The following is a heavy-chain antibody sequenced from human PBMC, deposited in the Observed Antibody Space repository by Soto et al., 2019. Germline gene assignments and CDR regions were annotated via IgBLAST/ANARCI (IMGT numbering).Heavy chain of an antibody. CDR3: ARDTTERAWFDP. Sequence: ASVKVSCKASGGTFSSYAISWVRQAPGQGLEWMGGVIPIFGTANYAQKFQGRVTITADESTSTAYMELSSLRSEDTAVYYCARDTTERAWFDPWGQGTLVTVSP. D-gene: IGHD4-4*01. CDR2: VIPIFGTA. J-gene: IGHJ5*02. V-gene: IGHV1-69*13. CDR1: GGTFSSYA.